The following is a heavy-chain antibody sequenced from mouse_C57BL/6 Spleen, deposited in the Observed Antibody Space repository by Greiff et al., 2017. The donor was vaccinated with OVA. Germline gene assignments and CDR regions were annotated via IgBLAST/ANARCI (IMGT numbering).Heavy chain of an antibody. CDR2: INPNNGGT. Sequence: VQLQQSGPELVKPGASVKIPCKASGYTFTDYNMDWVKQSHGKSLEWIGDINPNNGGTIYNQKFKGKATLTVDKSSSTAYMELRSLTSEDTAVYYCARVRDYGYDGGFAYWGQGTLVTVSA. D-gene: IGHD2-2*01. V-gene: IGHV1-18*01. CDR1: GYTFTDYN. CDR3: ARVRDYGYDGGFAY. J-gene: IGHJ3*01.